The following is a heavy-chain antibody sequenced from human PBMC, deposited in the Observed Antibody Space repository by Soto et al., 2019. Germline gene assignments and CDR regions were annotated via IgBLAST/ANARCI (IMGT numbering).Heavy chain of an antibody. J-gene: IGHJ4*02. Sequence: ASVKVSCKASGYTFTSYGISWVRQAPGQGLEWMGWISAYNGNTNYAQKLQGRVTMTTDTSTSPAYMELRSLRSDDTAVYYCARDYKGSTAVAGTSRFYYWGQGTLVTVSS. CDR3: ARDYKGSTAVAGTSRFYY. D-gene: IGHD6-19*01. V-gene: IGHV1-18*01. CDR2: ISAYNGNT. CDR1: GYTFTSYG.